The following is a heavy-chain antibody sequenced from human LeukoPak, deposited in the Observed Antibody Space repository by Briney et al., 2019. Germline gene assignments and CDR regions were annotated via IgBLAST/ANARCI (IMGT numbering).Heavy chain of an antibody. J-gene: IGHJ4*02. V-gene: IGHV3-23*01. CDR1: GFTFNSYT. CDR3: AKSYPEYYYDSSGYFPLGY. CDR2: ISGSGGST. Sequence: GGSLRLSCAASGFTFNSYTMSWVRQAPGKGLEWVSGISGSGGSTFYADSVKGRFTISRDNSKNTLYLQMNSLRAEDTAVYYCAKSYPEYYYDSSGYFPLGYWGQGTLVTVSS. D-gene: IGHD3-22*01.